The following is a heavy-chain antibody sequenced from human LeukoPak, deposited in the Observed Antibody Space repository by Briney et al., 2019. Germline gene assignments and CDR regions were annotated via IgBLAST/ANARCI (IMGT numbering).Heavy chain of an antibody. V-gene: IGHV3-21*01. CDR1: GFTFSSYS. CDR3: ARGYSSGWYYFDN. D-gene: IGHD6-19*01. Sequence: PGGSLRLSCAASGFTFSSYSMNRVRQAPGKGLEWVSSISSSSSYIYYADSVKGRFTISRDNAKNSLYLQMDSLRAEDTAVYYCARGYSSGWYYFDNWGQGTLVTVSS. J-gene: IGHJ4*02. CDR2: ISSSSSYI.